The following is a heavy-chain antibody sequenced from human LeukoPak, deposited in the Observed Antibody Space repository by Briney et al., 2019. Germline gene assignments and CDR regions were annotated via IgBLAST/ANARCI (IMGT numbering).Heavy chain of an antibody. CDR1: GGSISSSSYY. V-gene: IGHV4-39*01. D-gene: IGHD2-8*01. Sequence: SETLSLTCTVSGGSISSSSYYWGWIRQPPGKGLEWIGSIYYSGSTYYNPSLKSRVTISVDTSKNQFSLKLSSVTAADTAVYYCARSNGFGMDVWGQGTTVTVSS. J-gene: IGHJ6*02. CDR2: IYYSGST. CDR3: ARSNGFGMDV.